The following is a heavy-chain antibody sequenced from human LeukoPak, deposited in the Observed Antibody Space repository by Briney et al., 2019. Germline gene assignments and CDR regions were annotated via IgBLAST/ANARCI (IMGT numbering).Heavy chain of an antibody. V-gene: IGHV3-21*01. CDR3: ARDDEGLDY. Sequence: GGTLRLSCSASGFTFTTYGVNWVRQAPGKGLEWVSSISSSSSYIYYADSVKGRFTISRDNAKNSLYLQMNSLRAEDTAVYYCARDDEGLDYWGQGTLVTVSS. J-gene: IGHJ4*02. CDR1: GFTFTTYG. CDR2: ISSSSSYI.